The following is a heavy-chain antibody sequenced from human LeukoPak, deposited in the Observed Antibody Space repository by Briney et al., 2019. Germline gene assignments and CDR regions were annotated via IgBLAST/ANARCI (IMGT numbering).Heavy chain of an antibody. CDR3: ARRTYYYDRSGYWSDY. J-gene: IGHJ4*02. D-gene: IGHD3-22*01. V-gene: IGHV1-2*02. Sequence: ASVKVSCKASGYTFMDYYLHWVRQAPGQGLEWMGWINPNSGGTNYAQKFQGRVTMTRDTSISTAYMELSRLRFDDTAVYYCARRTYYYDRSGYWSDYWGQGTLVTVSS. CDR1: GYTFMDYY. CDR2: INPNSGGT.